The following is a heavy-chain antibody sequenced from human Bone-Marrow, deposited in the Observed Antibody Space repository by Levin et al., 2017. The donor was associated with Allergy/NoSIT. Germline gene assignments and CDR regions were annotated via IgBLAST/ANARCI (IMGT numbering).Heavy chain of an antibody. J-gene: IGHJ3*02. CDR1: GFTLSTNY. Sequence: PGGSLRLSCTASGFTLSTNYMSWVRQAPGKGLEWVSLIYTAGVTYYADSVKGRFTISRDNSKNTLFLQMNSLSADDTAVYFCARDWPFGSGPYDAFDIWGPGTMVTVSS. CDR3: ARDWPFGSGPYDAFDI. D-gene: IGHD3-10*01. V-gene: IGHV3-53*01. CDR2: IYTAGVT.